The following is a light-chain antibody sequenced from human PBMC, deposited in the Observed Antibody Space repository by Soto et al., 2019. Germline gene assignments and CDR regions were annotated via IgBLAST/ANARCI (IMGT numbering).Light chain of an antibody. V-gene: IGKV3-11*01. CDR3: QQRGNWPLT. J-gene: IGKJ4*01. CDR2: DAS. Sequence: ETVLTQSPVTLSLSPGDSATRSCMSSQDIGTYLIWYQQRLGQAPRLLSSDASSRATGVPARFSGSGSGTEVTLTSSSLEPEDFALYYCQQRGNWPLTFGGGTKVEI. CDR1: QDIGTY.